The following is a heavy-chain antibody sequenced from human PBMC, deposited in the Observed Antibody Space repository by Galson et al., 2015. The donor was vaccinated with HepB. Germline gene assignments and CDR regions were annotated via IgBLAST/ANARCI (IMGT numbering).Heavy chain of an antibody. V-gene: IGHV1-69*02. Sequence: SVKVSCKASGGTFSSYTISWVRQAPGQGLGWMGRIIPILGIANYAQKFQGRVTITADKSTSTAYMELSSLRSEDTAVYYCARAGYCSGGSCLDAFDIWGQGTMVTVSS. CDR3: ARAGYCSGGSCLDAFDI. CDR1: GGTFSSYT. J-gene: IGHJ3*02. CDR2: IIPILGIA. D-gene: IGHD2-15*01.